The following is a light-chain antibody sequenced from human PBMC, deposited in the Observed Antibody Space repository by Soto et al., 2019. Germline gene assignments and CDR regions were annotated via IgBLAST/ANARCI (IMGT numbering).Light chain of an antibody. V-gene: IGKV3-11*01. J-gene: IGKJ4*01. CDR3: PQRSNWPST. CDR2: DAS. Sequence: EIVLTQSPATLSLSPGNRATLSCRASQSVSGYLAWYQQKPGQAPRLLIYDASNRATGIPARFSGSGSGTDFTLPTTSLQPEDFAVYYCPQRSNWPSTFGGGTKVEI. CDR1: QSVSGY.